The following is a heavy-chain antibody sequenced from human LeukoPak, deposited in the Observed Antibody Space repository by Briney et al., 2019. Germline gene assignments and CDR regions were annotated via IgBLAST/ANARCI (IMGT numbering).Heavy chain of an antibody. CDR2: ISDSGGTV. J-gene: IGHJ4*02. V-gene: IGHV3-23*01. Sequence: GGSLRLSCAASGFTFSSYAMSWVRQAPGKGLEWVSGISDSGGTVYYADSVKGRFTISRDNSKNSLYLQMNSLRAEDTAVYYCAKKLSESYKGFDYWGQGTLVTVSS. CDR3: AKKLSESYKGFDY. D-gene: IGHD1-26*01. CDR1: GFTFSSYA.